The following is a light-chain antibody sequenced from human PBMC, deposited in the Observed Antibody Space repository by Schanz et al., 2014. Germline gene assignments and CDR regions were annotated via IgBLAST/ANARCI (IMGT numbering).Light chain of an antibody. J-gene: IGLJ3*02. CDR1: TNYGGSYNL. V-gene: IGLV2-23*01. CDR2: EGT. CDR3: CSYAGSSTSWV. Sequence: QSALTQPASVSGSPGQSITISCTATTNYGGSYNLVSWYQQSPGKAPKLMIYEGTKRPSGVSNRFSGSKSANTASLTISGLQAEDEADYYCCSYAGSSTSWVFGGGTKLTVL.